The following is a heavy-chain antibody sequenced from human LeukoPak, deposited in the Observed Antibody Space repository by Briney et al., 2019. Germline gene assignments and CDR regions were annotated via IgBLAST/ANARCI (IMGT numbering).Heavy chain of an antibody. Sequence: PSETLSLTCTVSGGSISSYYWSWIRQPPGKGLEWIGYIYYSGSTNYNPSLKSRVTISVDTSKNQFSLKLSSVTAADTAVYYCARVLVAGTPFFDYWGQGTLVTVSS. J-gene: IGHJ4*02. D-gene: IGHD6-19*01. V-gene: IGHV4-59*01. CDR3: ARVLVAGTPFFDY. CDR2: IYYSGST. CDR1: GGSISSYY.